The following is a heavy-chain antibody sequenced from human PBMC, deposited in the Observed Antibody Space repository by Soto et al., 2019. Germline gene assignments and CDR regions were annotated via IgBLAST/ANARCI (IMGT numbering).Heavy chain of an antibody. CDR2: TIPVFNTA. V-gene: IGHV1-69*06. CDR3: ARGVYGSGNYYTGPSAFDI. Sequence: QVQLEQSGAEVKKPGSSVKVSCKASGGTLSDHGVAWLRQAPGQGLEWMGGTIPVFNTAKYAQKVQGRVTVTADKFTNIAYMELSSLRSEDTAFNFGARGVYGSGNYYTGPSAFDIWGQGTMVIVSS. J-gene: IGHJ3*02. D-gene: IGHD3-10*01. CDR1: GGTLSDHG.